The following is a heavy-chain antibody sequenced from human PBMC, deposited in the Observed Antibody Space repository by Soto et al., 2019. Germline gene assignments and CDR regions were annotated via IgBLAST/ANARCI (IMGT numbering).Heavy chain of an antibody. CDR1: GGTFSSYA. Sequence: QVQLVQSGAEVKKPGSSVKVSCKASGGTFSSYAISWVRQAPGQGLEWMGGIIPIFGTANYAQKFQGRVTITEDESTRTAYMEQSSLRSEDTAAYYCGRALPGYCTNGVCYQDYWVQGPQVTVSS. J-gene: IGHJ4*02. CDR3: GRALPGYCTNGVCYQDY. V-gene: IGHV1-69*01. CDR2: IIPIFGTA. D-gene: IGHD2-8*01.